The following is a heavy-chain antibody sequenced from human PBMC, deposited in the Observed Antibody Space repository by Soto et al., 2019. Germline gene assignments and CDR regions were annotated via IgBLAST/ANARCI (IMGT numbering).Heavy chain of an antibody. CDR1: GFTFSSYA. CDR2: ISDSGGST. J-gene: IGHJ4*02. Sequence: EVQLLESGGGLVQPGGSLRLSCAASGFTFSSYAMSWVRQAPGKGLEWVSGISDSGGSTYYADAVKGRFTISRDNSKNTLYLQMNSLRDEDTAVYFCAKRGIVVVTYHPIFDSWGQGTLVTVSS. D-gene: IGHD3-22*01. V-gene: IGHV3-23*01. CDR3: AKRGIVVVTYHPIFDS.